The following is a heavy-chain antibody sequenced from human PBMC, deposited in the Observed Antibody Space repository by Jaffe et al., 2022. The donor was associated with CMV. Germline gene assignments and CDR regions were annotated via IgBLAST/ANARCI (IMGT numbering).Heavy chain of an antibody. D-gene: IGHD3-10*01. Sequence: EVQLVESGGGLVQPGGSLRLSCAASGFTFSSYAMHWVRQAPGKGLEYVSAISSNGGSTYYANSVKGRFTISRDNSKNTLYLQMGSLRAEDMAVYYCARVVRARDNGSGSPGTSYYYMDVWGKGTTVTVSS. CDR2: ISSNGGST. V-gene: IGHV3-64*01. J-gene: IGHJ6*03. CDR1: GFTFSSYA. CDR3: ARVVRARDNGSGSPGTSYYYMDV.